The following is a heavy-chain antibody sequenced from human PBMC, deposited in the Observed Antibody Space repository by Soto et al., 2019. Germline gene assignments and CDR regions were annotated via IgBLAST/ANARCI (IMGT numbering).Heavy chain of an antibody. V-gene: IGHV1-3*01. Sequence: ASVKVSCKASGYTFTIYAMHCVRQAPGQRLDWMGCINAGNGNTKYSQKFQGRVTITRDTSASTAYMELSSLRSEDTAVYYCARVKVDYGDYIDNWFDPWGQGTLVTVSS. CDR1: GYTFTIYA. D-gene: IGHD4-17*01. CDR3: ARVKVDYGDYIDNWFDP. CDR2: INAGNGNT. J-gene: IGHJ5*02.